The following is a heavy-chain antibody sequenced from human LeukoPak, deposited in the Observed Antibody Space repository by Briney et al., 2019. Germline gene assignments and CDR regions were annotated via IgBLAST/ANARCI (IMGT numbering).Heavy chain of an antibody. CDR2: LYSNGGT. V-gene: IGHV3-66*03. J-gene: IGHJ5*02. Sequence: GGSLRLSCVASGFSVSSYGMSWVRQAPGKAPEWVSLLYSNGGTYYADSVKGRFIISRDNSKNTLYLQMNNLRVEDMAVYHCVRDRAEGRAWVEFDPWGQGTVVTVSS. CDR3: VRDRAEGRAWVEFDP. CDR1: GFSVSSYG.